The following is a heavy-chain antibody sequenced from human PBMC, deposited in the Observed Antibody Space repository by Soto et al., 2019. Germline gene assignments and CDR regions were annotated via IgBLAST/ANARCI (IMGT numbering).Heavy chain of an antibody. CDR2: TYYRSKWYN. Sequence: PSQTLSLTCAISGDSVSSNSAAWNWIRQSPSRGLEWLGRTYYRSKWYNDYAVSVKSRITINPDTSKNQFSLQLNSVTPEDTAVYYCARGITGTNLYYYYGMDVWGQGTTVTAP. J-gene: IGHJ6*02. CDR3: ARGITGTNLYYYYGMDV. V-gene: IGHV6-1*01. D-gene: IGHD1-7*01. CDR1: GDSVSSNSAA.